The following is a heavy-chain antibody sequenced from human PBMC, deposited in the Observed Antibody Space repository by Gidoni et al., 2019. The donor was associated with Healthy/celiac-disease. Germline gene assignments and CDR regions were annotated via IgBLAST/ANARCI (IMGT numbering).Heavy chain of an antibody. J-gene: IGHJ4*02. CDR1: GFTFSSYA. Sequence: EVQLVESGGGLVQPGGSLILSCAASGFTFSSYAMSWVRQAPGKGLEWVSAISGSGGSTYYADSVKGRFTISRDNSKNTLYLQMNSLRAEDTAVYYCAKASDIVVVVAATPFDYWGQGTLVTVSS. CDR2: ISGSGGST. CDR3: AKASDIVVVVAATPFDY. V-gene: IGHV3-23*04. D-gene: IGHD2-15*01.